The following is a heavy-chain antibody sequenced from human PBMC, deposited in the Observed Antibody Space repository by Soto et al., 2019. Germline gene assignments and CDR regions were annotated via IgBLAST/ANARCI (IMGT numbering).Heavy chain of an antibody. V-gene: IGHV3-21*04. CDR3: AKARCSGGTCYVPDY. Sequence: PGGSLRLSCAASGFTLSSYTMNWVRQAPGKGLEWVSSISSSSSYIYYADTVKGRFTISRDNAKNSLYLQMNSLRAEDMASYYCAKARCSGGTCYVPDYWGQGVLVTVSS. CDR2: ISSSSSYI. CDR1: GFTLSSYT. J-gene: IGHJ4*02. D-gene: IGHD2-15*01.